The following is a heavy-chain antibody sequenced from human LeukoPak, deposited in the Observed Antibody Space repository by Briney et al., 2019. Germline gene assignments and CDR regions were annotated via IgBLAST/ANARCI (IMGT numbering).Heavy chain of an antibody. Sequence: QAGGSLRLSCAASGFTFSGHGMHWIRQAPGKGLEWVAVIWHDGSKQLYADSVKGRFSISRDDSTSTLYLQMNSLRAEDTAVYYCAREDSSGWFSAYWGQGTLVTVSS. D-gene: IGHD6-19*01. CDR3: AREDSSGWFSAY. V-gene: IGHV3-33*01. CDR1: GFTFSGHG. CDR2: IWHDGSKQ. J-gene: IGHJ4*02.